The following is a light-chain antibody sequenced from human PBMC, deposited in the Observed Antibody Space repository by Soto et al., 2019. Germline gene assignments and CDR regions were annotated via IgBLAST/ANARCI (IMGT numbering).Light chain of an antibody. CDR1: QVIGNR. J-gene: IGKJ1*01. Sequence: DIQMTQSPSSLSASVGDRVTITCRASQVIGNRLAWYQQNPGKVPKLLIYAASTLQSGVPFRFSGRGSGTDFTLTISSLQPEDVATYYCQNYNSAPWTFGQGTKVEIK. CDR2: AAS. CDR3: QNYNSAPWT. V-gene: IGKV1-27*01.